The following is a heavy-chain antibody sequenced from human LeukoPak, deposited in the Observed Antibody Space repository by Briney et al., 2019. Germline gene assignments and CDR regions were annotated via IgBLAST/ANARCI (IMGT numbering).Heavy chain of an antibody. Sequence: PGGSLRLSCAASGFTFSSYSMNWVRQAPGKGLEWVSSISSSSSYIYYADSVKGLFTISRDNAKNSLYLQMNSLRAEDTAVYYCARDRPLLEDTAMVLDWGQGTTVTVSS. D-gene: IGHD5-18*01. J-gene: IGHJ6*02. CDR1: GFTFSSYS. V-gene: IGHV3-21*01. CDR3: ARDRPLLEDTAMVLD. CDR2: ISSSSSYI.